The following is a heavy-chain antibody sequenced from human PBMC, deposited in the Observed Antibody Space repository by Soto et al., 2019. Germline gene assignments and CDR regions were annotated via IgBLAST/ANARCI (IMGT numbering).Heavy chain of an antibody. CDR2: INPSGGST. CDR3: AREDTTGYCSGGSCRLYYFDY. V-gene: IGHV1-46*03. Sequence: QVQLVQSGAEVKKPGASVKVSCKASGYTFTSYYMHWVRQAPGQGLEWMGIINPSGGSTSYAQKFQGRVTMTRDTSTRTVYMELSSLRSEDTAVYYCAREDTTGYCSGGSCRLYYFDYWGQGTLVTVSS. CDR1: GYTFTSYY. D-gene: IGHD2-15*01. J-gene: IGHJ4*02.